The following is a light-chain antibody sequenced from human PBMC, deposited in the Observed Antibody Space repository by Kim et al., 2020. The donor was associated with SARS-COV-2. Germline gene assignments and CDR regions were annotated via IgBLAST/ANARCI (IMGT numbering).Light chain of an antibody. CDR2: AAY. CDR3: LQTYTVPRT. V-gene: IGKV1-39*01. CDR1: QTVGRQ. Sequence: SASIGDRVTITCRASQTVGRQLSWYQQRPGEAPSLLIYAAYTLHVGVPSRFSGGRSGTDFTLTISSLQPEDFATYYCLQTYTVPRTFGQGTKLEI. J-gene: IGKJ2*01.